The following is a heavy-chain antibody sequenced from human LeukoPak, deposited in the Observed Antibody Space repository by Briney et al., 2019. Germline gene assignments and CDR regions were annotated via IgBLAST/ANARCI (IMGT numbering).Heavy chain of an antibody. CDR3: ATGFGAPAEYFQH. J-gene: IGHJ1*01. V-gene: IGHV3-15*01. CDR2: IKSNGDGGTT. Sequence: GGSLRLSCAASGFTFSNGWMSWVRQAPGKGLEWVGRIKSNGDGGTTDYAAPVKGRFTISRDDSKNTVYLQMNSLKTEDTAVYYCATGFGAPAEYFQHWGQGTLVTVSS. CDR1: GFTFSNGW. D-gene: IGHD3-10*01.